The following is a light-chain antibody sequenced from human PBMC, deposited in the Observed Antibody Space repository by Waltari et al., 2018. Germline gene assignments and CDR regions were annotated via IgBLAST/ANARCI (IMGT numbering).Light chain of an antibody. CDR2: SIN. V-gene: IGLV7-43*01. Sequence: QTVVTQEPSVTVSPGGTVTLTCASSTGAVPRGFYPNWFQQKPGQAPRALIYSINQRHSWTPARFSGSLLGGKAALTLSGVQPEDEAVYYCLLYYGALDWIFGGGTNLTVL. CDR3: LLYYGALDWI. CDR1: TGAVPRGFY. J-gene: IGLJ2*01.